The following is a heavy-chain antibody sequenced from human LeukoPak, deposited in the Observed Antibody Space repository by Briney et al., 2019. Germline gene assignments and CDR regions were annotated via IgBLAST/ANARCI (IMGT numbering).Heavy chain of an antibody. Sequence: SETLSLTCTVSGGSISSSSYYWGWIRQPPGKGLEWIGSIYYSGSTYYNPSLKSRVTISVDTSKNQFSLKLSSVTAADTAVYYCAGHRAGRLGYSSGWLDYWGQGTLVTVSS. D-gene: IGHD6-19*01. CDR3: AGHRAGRLGYSSGWLDY. J-gene: IGHJ4*02. V-gene: IGHV4-39*01. CDR1: GGSISSSSYY. CDR2: IYYSGST.